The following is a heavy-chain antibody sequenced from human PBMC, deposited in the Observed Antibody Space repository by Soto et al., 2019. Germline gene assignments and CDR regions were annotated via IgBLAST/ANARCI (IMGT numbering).Heavy chain of an antibody. D-gene: IGHD3-22*01. CDR1: GGTFSSYA. CDR3: AREREYYDSSGYSDFDI. Sequence: SVKVSCKASGGTFSSYAISWVRQAPGQGLEWMGGIIPIFGTANYAQKFQGRVTITANESTSTAYMELSSLRSEDTAVYYCAREREYYDSSGYSDFDIWGQGTMVTVSS. J-gene: IGHJ3*02. V-gene: IGHV1-69*13. CDR2: IIPIFGTA.